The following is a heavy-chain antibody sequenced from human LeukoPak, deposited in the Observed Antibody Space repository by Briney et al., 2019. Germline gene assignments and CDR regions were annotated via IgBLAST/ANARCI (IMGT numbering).Heavy chain of an antibody. D-gene: IGHD6-6*01. Sequence: PSETLPLTCTVSGGSISSYYWSWIRQPAGKGLEWIGRIYTSGSTNYNPSLESRVTMSVDTSKNHFSLKVTSVTAADTAVYYCARGKLVPGEYYYYYYMDVWGKGTTVTVSS. CDR2: IYTSGST. CDR1: GGSISSYY. V-gene: IGHV4-4*07. J-gene: IGHJ6*03. CDR3: ARGKLVPGEYYYYYYMDV.